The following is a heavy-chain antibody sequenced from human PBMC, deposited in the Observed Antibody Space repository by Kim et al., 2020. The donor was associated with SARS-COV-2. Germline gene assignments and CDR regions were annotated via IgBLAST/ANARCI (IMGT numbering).Heavy chain of an antibody. V-gene: IGHV4-4*02. Sequence: NPSLKSRVTISVDKSKNQFSLKLSSVTAADTAVYYCARDGLAAAGTLGDYWGQGTLVTVSS. J-gene: IGHJ4*02. CDR3: ARDGLAAAGTLGDY. D-gene: IGHD6-13*01.